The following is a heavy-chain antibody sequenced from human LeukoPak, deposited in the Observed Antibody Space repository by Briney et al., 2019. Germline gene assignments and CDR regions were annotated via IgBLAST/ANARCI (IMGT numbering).Heavy chain of an antibody. CDR3: TTDHYGTTGTTSGYLDY. V-gene: IGHV3-15*01. CDR1: GFSFSTYW. Sequence: SGGSLRLSCAASGFSFSTYWMFWVRQAPGKGLEWVGRIKSKTDGGTTDYAAPVKGRFTISRDDSRNTLYLQMNSLKTEDTAVYYCTTDHYGTTGTTSGYLDYWGQGTLVAVSS. J-gene: IGHJ4*02. D-gene: IGHD1-1*01. CDR2: IKSKTDGGTT.